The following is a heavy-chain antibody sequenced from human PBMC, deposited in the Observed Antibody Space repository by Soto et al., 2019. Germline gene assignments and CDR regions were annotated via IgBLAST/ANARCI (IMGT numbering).Heavy chain of an antibody. CDR1: GDTFSSYA. V-gene: IGHV1-69*06. CDR2: IIPIFGTA. CDR3: ARGWYYYDSSGYAFDY. D-gene: IGHD3-22*01. Sequence: SVKVSCKASGDTFSSYAISWVRQAPGQGLEWMGGIIPIFGTANYAQRFKGRVTITADKSTSTAYMELISLRSEDTAMYYCARGWYYYDSSGYAFDYWGQGTQVTVSS. J-gene: IGHJ4*02.